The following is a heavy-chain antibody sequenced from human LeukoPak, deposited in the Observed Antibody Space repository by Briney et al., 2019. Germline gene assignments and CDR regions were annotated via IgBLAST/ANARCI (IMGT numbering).Heavy chain of an antibody. CDR1: GGSINIGSYY. CDR3: ARWGRGPARPTHFGLGV. V-gene: IGHV4-31*03. Sequence: SQTLSLTCTVSGGSINIGSYYWNWIRQHPEKGLEWIGYISYSGNTYYNPTLKSRLTLSADTSHNQFSLNLTSVTAADTAVYYCARWGRGPARPTHFGLGVWGRGTTVTVSS. CDR2: ISYSGNT. D-gene: IGHD2-2*01. J-gene: IGHJ6*02.